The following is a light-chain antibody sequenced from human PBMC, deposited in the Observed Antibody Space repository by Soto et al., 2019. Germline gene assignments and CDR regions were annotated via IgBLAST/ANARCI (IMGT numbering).Light chain of an antibody. Sequence: ESFLSQAPSTPFLSSVERATPSRRASQTVRNNYLAWYQQKPGQAPRLLIYDASSRATGIPDRFSGGGSGTDFTLTISRLEPEDFAVYYCQQFSSYPLTFGGGTKVDIK. J-gene: IGKJ4*01. CDR3: QQFSSYPLT. CDR2: DAS. CDR1: QTVRNNY. V-gene: IGKV3-20*01.